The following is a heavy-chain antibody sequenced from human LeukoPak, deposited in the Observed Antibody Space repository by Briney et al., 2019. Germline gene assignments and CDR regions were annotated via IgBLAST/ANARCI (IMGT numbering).Heavy chain of an antibody. CDR3: ARDGDYGSGPAVATDY. CDR2: IIPILGIA. CDR1: GYTFTSYG. V-gene: IGHV1-69*04. D-gene: IGHD3-10*01. Sequence: SVKVSCKASGYTFTSYGISWVRQAPGQGLEWMGRIIPILGIANYAQKFQGRVTITADKSTSTAYMELSSLRSEDTAVYYCARDGDYGSGPAVATDYWGQGTLVTVSS. J-gene: IGHJ4*02.